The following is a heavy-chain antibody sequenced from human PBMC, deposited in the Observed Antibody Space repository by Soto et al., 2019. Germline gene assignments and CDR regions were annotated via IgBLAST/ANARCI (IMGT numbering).Heavy chain of an antibody. CDR2: INPSGDST. CDR1: GYIFTNYY. Sequence: QVQLVQSGAEVKKPGASVKVSCKASGYIFTNYYIHWLRQAPGQGLEWMGVINPSGDSTTYGQRFQGRVTMTRAMSASTVHMELRCLRSEDTAVYYCARGLHISMVRGVPSRHFMDVWGQGTTVTVSS. J-gene: IGHJ6*02. D-gene: IGHD3-10*01. V-gene: IGHV1-46*01. CDR3: ARGLHISMVRGVPSRHFMDV.